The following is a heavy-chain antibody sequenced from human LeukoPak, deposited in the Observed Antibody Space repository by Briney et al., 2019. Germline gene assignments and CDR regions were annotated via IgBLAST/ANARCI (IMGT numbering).Heavy chain of an antibody. CDR3: AKDGRTYYYGSGLMDV. J-gene: IGHJ6*02. Sequence: GGSLRLSCAASGFTFSSYAMSWVRQPPGKGLEWVSAISGSGGSTYYADSVKGRFTISRDNSKNTLYLQMNSLRAEDTAVYYCAKDGRTYYYGSGLMDVWGQGTTVTVSS. D-gene: IGHD3-10*01. CDR1: GFTFSSYA. V-gene: IGHV3-23*01. CDR2: ISGSGGST.